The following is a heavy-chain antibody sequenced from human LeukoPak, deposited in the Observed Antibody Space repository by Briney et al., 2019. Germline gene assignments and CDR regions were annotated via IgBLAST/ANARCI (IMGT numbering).Heavy chain of an antibody. Sequence: PSETLSLTCAVYGGSLSGYYWSWIRQPPGKGLEWIGYINYSGSTDYNPSLKSRVTISVDTSKNQLSLKMRSVTAADTAVYYCAREYSSFEYWGRGTLVTVSS. CDR1: GGSLSGYY. J-gene: IGHJ4*02. CDR3: AREYSSFEY. D-gene: IGHD6-13*01. V-gene: IGHV4-59*01. CDR2: INYSGST.